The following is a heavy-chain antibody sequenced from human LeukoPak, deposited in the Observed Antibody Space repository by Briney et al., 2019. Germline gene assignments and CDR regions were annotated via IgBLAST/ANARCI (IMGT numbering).Heavy chain of an antibody. J-gene: IGHJ3*02. CDR1: GFTFKFYA. D-gene: IGHD6-13*01. V-gene: IGHV3-23*01. CDR2: ITGDASVT. Sequence: PGGSLRLSCAVSGFTFKFYAMTWVRQAPGKGLEWVSGITGDASVTYDADSVKGRFNISRDNSKNTLYLQLNSLRVEDTAVYYCAKAYSSSLYGDAFHIWSQGTKVTVSP. CDR3: AKAYSSSLYGDAFHI.